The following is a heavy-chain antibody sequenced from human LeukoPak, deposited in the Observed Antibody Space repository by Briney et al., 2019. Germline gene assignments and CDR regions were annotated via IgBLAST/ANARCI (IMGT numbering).Heavy chain of an antibody. Sequence: GGSLRLSCAASGFTFSSYGMHWVRQAPGKGLEWVAVIWYDGSNKYYADSVKGRFTISRDNSKNTLYLQMNSLRAEDTAVYYCAREGSSSSGYYYYYYMDVWGKGTTVTVSS. J-gene: IGHJ6*03. CDR2: IWYDGSNK. CDR3: AREGSSSSGYYYYYYMDV. CDR1: GFTFSSYG. D-gene: IGHD6-6*01. V-gene: IGHV3-33*01.